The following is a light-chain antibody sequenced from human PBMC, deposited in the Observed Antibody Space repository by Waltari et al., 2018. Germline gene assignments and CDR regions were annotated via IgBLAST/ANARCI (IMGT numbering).Light chain of an antibody. CDR3: CSYAGIFTLYV. V-gene: IGLV2-11*01. CDR2: DVT. J-gene: IGLJ1*01. CDR1: SSDVGGYNY. Sequence: QSALTQPRSVSGSPGQSVTISCTGTSSDVGGYNYVSWYQQHPDKAPKLMIYDVTKRPSGVPDRFSGSKSGNTASLTISGLQAEDEADYYCCSYAGIFTLYVFGAGTKVTVL.